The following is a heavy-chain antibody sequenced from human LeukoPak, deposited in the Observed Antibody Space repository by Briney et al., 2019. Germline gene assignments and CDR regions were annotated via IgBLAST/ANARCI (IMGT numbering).Heavy chain of an antibody. V-gene: IGHV4-34*01. CDR3: ARGGSDYSGSYWFPRYSYFDL. D-gene: IGHD1-26*01. CDR1: GGSFSGYY. J-gene: IGHJ2*01. Sequence: SETLSLTCAVYGGSFSGYYWSWIRQPPGKGLEWIGEINHSGSTNYNPSLKSRVTISVDTSKNQFSLKLSSVTAADTAVYYCARGGSDYSGSYWFPRYSYFDLWGRGTLVTVSS. CDR2: INHSGST.